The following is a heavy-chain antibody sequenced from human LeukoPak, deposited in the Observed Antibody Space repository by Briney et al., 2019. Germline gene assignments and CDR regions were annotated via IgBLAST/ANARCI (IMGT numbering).Heavy chain of an antibody. CDR1: GGSFSGYY. D-gene: IGHD6-6*01. J-gene: IGHJ4*02. CDR3: ARGSSRIAARRRFDY. CDR2: IYYSGST. Sequence: SETLSLTCAVYGGSFSGYYWSWIRQPPGKGLEWIGYIYYSGSTDYNPSLKSRVTISVDTSKNQFSLKLSSVTAADTAVYYCARGSSRIAARRRFDYWGQGTLVTVSS. V-gene: IGHV4-59*01.